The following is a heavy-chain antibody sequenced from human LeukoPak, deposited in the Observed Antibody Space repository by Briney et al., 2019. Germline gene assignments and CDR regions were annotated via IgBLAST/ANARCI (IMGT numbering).Heavy chain of an antibody. CDR2: IKQDRSEK. D-gene: IGHD2-2*01. Sequence: GGSLRLSCAASGFTFSGYWMSWVRQAPGKGLEWLANIKQDRSEKDYVDSVKGRFTISRDNAKNSLYLQMNSLRAEDTAVYYCASGPTVIIPAAPEYWFDAWGQGTLVTVSS. CDR1: GFTFSGYW. V-gene: IGHV3-7*01. CDR3: ASGPTVIIPAAPEYWFDA. J-gene: IGHJ5*02.